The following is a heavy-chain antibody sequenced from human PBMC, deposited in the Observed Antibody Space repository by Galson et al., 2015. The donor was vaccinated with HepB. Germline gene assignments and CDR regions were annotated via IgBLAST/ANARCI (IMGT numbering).Heavy chain of an antibody. J-gene: IGHJ5*02. CDR1: GFTFSNYA. CDR2: ISGSGGST. CDR3: AKGGYCTNGVCYGNWFDP. D-gene: IGHD2-8*01. V-gene: IGHV3-23*01. Sequence: SLRLSCAASGFTFSNYAMSWVRQAPGKGLEWVSAISGSGGSTYYADSVKGRFTISRDNSKNTLYLQMNSLRAEDTAVYYCAKGGYCTNGVCYGNWFDPWGQGTLVTVSS.